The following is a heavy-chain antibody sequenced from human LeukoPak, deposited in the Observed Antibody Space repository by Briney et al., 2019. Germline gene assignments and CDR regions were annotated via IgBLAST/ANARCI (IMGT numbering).Heavy chain of an antibody. J-gene: IGHJ3*02. V-gene: IGHV4-30-2*01. CDR3: ARTSAITLDSFDI. Sequence: SETLSLTSAVSGGSISSGGYSWSWIRQPPGKGLEWIGYIYHSGGTYYNPSLKSRVTISVDRSKNQFSLKLSSVTAADTAVYYCARTSAITLDSFDIWGQGTMVSVSS. D-gene: IGHD5-12*01. CDR1: GGSISSGGYS. CDR2: IYHSGGT.